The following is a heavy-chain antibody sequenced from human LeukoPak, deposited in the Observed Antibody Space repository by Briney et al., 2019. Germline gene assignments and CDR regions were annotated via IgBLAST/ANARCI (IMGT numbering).Heavy chain of an antibody. V-gene: IGHV6-1*01. CDR2: TYYRSKWYN. CDR1: GDSVSSDSAA. J-gene: IGHJ4*02. Sequence: SQTLSLTCAISGDSVSSDSAAWNWIGQSPSRGLEWLGRTYYRSKWYNDYAVSLRSRLTFNADTSKNQFSVHLDSVTPEDTAVYYCARDWLGYYLDYWGQGTLVAVSS. CDR3: ARDWLGYYLDY. D-gene: IGHD6-19*01.